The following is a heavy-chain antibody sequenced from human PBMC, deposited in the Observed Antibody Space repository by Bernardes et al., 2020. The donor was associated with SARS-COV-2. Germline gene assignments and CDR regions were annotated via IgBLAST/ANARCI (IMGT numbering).Heavy chain of an antibody. CDR1: GFTFSSYS. CDR3: ARDWDYGESGYYYGVDV. J-gene: IGHJ6*02. D-gene: IGHD4-17*01. V-gene: IGHV3-30-3*01. CDR2: ISFDGSNK. Sequence: GGSLRLSCSASGFTFSSYSMHWVRQAPGKGLEWVAFISFDGSNKYYADSVKGLFTISRDNSRNTLYLLMNSLRPEDTAVYYCARDWDYGESGYYYGVDVWGQGTTVTVSS.